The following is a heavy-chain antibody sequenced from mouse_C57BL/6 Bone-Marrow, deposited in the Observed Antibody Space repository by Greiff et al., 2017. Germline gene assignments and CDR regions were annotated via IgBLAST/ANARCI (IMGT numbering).Heavy chain of an antibody. J-gene: IGHJ2*01. CDR2: FYPGSGSI. CDR3: ARLANPNWVGYYFDY. V-gene: IGHV1-62-2*01. Sequence: QVQLQQSGAELVKPGASVKLSCKASGYTFTEYTIHWVKQRSGQGLEWIGWFYPGSGSIKYNEKFKDKATLTADKSSSTDYMELSRLPTEDSAVYFCARLANPNWVGYYFDYWGQGTTLTVSS. D-gene: IGHD4-1*01. CDR1: GYTFTEYT.